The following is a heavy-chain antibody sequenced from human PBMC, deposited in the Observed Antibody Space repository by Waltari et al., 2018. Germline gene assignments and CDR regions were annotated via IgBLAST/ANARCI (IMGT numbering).Heavy chain of an antibody. J-gene: IGHJ5*02. D-gene: IGHD1-7*01. V-gene: IGHV4-39*01. CDR3: ARRTTLYNWFDP. CDR2: IYYSGST. CDR1: GGSISSTTYF. Sequence: QLQLQESGPGLVKPSETLSLTCTVSGGSISSTTYFCCWIRQPPGKGLEWIGSIYYSGSTYYNPSLKSRVTISVDTSKNQFSLKLSSVTAADTAVYYCARRTTLYNWFDPWGQGTLVTVSS.